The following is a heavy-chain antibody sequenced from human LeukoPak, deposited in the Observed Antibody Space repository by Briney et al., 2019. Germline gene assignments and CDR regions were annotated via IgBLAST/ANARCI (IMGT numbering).Heavy chain of an antibody. J-gene: IGHJ4*02. D-gene: IGHD6-13*01. CDR1: GGSFSGYY. V-gene: IGHV4-34*01. CDR3: ARYAIAAAGTPYYFDY. CDR2: INHSGST. Sequence: SETLSLTCAVYGGSFSGYYWSWIRQPPGKGLEWIGEINHSGSTNYNPSLKSRVTISVDTSKNQFSLKLSSVTAADTAVYYCARYAIAAAGTPYYFDYWGRGTLVTVSS.